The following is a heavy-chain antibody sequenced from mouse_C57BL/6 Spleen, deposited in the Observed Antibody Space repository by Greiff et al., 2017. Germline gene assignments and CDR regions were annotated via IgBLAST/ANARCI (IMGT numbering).Heavy chain of an antibody. CDR2: IDPSDSYT. CDR1: GYTFTSYW. Sequence: QVQLQQSGAELVRPGTSVKLSCKASGYTFTSYWMHWVKQRPGQGLEWIGVIDPSDSYTNYNQKFKGKATLTVDTSSSTAYMQLSSLTSEDSAVYYCARKSITTVVATPFDYWGQGTTLTVSS. V-gene: IGHV1-59*01. D-gene: IGHD1-1*01. CDR3: ARKSITTVVATPFDY. J-gene: IGHJ2*01.